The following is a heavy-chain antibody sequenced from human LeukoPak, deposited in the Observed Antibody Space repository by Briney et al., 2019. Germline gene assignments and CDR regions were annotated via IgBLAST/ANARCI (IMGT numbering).Heavy chain of an antibody. J-gene: IGHJ4*02. CDR1: GFTFSSYS. V-gene: IGHV3-21*01. CDR2: ISSSSSYI. D-gene: IGHD3-22*01. Sequence: GGSLRLSCAASGFTFSSYSMNWVRQAPGKELEWVSSISSSSSYIYYADSVKGRFTISRDNAKNSLYLQMNSLRAEGTAVYYCARAYYYDSSGSRTFEYWGQGTLVTVSS. CDR3: ARAYYYDSSGSRTFEY.